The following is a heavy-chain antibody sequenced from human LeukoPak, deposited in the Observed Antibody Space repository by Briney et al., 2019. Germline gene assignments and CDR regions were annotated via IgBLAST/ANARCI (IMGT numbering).Heavy chain of an antibody. CDR1: GGTFSSYA. Sequence: SVKVSCKASGGTFSSYAISWVRQAPGQGLEWMGGIIPIFGTANYAQKLQGRVTMTTDTSTSTAYMELRSLRSDDTAVYYCARAQYYCGSGGYSPLGYWGQGTLVTVSS. J-gene: IGHJ4*02. D-gene: IGHD3-10*01. CDR3: ARAQYYCGSGGYSPLGY. V-gene: IGHV1-69*05. CDR2: IIPIFGTA.